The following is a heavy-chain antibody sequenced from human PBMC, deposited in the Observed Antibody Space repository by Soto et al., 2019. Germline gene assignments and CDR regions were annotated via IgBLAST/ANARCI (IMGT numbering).Heavy chain of an antibody. CDR2: ISYDGSNT. CDR3: AKEGGLSGSYFISSSSYFHY. D-gene: IGHD1-26*01. Sequence: QVQLVESGGGVVQPGRSLRLSCVASGFTFSSYGMHWVRQAPGKGLEWVAIISYDGSNTYYADSVKGRFTTSRDNSKNTLYLQMNTLRAEDTSVYYCAKEGGLSGSYFISSSSYFHYWGPGTLVTVSS. CDR1: GFTFSSYG. V-gene: IGHV3-30*18. J-gene: IGHJ4*01.